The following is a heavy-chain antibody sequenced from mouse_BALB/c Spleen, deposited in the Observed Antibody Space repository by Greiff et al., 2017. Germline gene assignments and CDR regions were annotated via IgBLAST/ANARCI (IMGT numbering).Heavy chain of an antibody. CDR3: ARHGGNWDYAMDY. J-gene: IGHJ4*01. V-gene: IGHV5-9-3*01. Sequence: EVLLVESGGGLVKPGGSLKLSCAASGFTFSSYAMPWVRQTPEKRLEWVATISSGGSYTYYPDSVKGRFTISRDNAKNTLYLQMSSLRSEDTAMYYCARHGGNWDYAMDYWGQGTSVTVSS. CDR1: GFTFSSYA. D-gene: IGHD4-1*01. CDR2: ISSGGSYT.